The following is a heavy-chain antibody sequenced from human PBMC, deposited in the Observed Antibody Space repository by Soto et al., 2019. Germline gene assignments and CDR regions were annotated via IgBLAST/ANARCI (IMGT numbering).Heavy chain of an antibody. Sequence: ASVKVSCKASGYTFTSYGISWVRQAPGQGLEWMGWISAYNGNTNYAQKLQGRVTMTTDTSTSTAYMELRSLRSDDTAVYYCARETVKLTGTWVYWFDPWGQGTLVTVSS. CDR3: ARETVKLTGTWVYWFDP. D-gene: IGHD1-7*01. CDR2: ISAYNGNT. V-gene: IGHV1-18*01. J-gene: IGHJ5*02. CDR1: GYTFTSYG.